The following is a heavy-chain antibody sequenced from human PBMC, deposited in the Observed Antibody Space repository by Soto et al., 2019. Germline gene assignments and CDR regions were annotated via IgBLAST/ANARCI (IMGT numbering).Heavy chain of an antibody. J-gene: IGHJ4*02. V-gene: IGHV3-23*01. CDR3: NPVWGEFYFDY. CDR2: ISGSGGST. D-gene: IGHD3-16*01. CDR1: GFTFSSYA. Sequence: EVQLLESGGGLVQPGGSLRLSCAASGFTFSSYAMSWVRQAPGKGLEWGSAISGSGGSTYYADSVKGRFTTSRDNSQNTLYLQINSLRAEDTAVYYCNPVWGEFYFDYWGQGTLVTVSS.